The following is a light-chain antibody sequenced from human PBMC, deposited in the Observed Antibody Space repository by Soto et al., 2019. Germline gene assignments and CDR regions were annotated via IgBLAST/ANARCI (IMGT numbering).Light chain of an antibody. V-gene: IGKV1-6*01. J-gene: IGKJ1*01. CDR1: QGIGND. Sequence: AIQMAQSPSSLSASVGDRVTITCRASQGIGNDLGWYQHKPGKAPKLLMYASSILHSGVPSRFSGSGSGTDFTFTIVGLQTEDFATYYCLQDDHYPWTFGQGTKVEI. CDR3: LQDDHYPWT. CDR2: ASS.